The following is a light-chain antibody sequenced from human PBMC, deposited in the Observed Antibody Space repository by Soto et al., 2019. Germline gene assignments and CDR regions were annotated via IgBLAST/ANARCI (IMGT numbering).Light chain of an antibody. CDR2: AES. Sequence: DIQMNQSTSSVSASVGDRVTITCRASQAIGGWFDWYQQKQGKVPKLLIYAESSLQCGAPLRFSGRGSGTEFTLTISSLHPEGFATYYCQQTNSFPYTFGQGTKLEIK. J-gene: IGKJ2*01. V-gene: IGKV1D-12*01. CDR1: QAIGGW. CDR3: QQTNSFPYT.